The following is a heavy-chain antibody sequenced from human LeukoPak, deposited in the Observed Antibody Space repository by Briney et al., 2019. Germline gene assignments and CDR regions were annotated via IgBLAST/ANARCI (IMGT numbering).Heavy chain of an antibody. V-gene: IGHV3-23*01. D-gene: IGHD2-21*02. J-gene: IGHJ5*02. Sequence: GGSLRLSCAASGFTFSSYAMNWVRQAPGKGLEWVSEISGSGGNTYYADSMKGRFTISRDNSKNTLYLQMNSLGAEDTAVYYCAKEGVTALRWFDPWGQGTLVTVSS. CDR1: GFTFSSYA. CDR2: ISGSGGNT. CDR3: AKEGVTALRWFDP.